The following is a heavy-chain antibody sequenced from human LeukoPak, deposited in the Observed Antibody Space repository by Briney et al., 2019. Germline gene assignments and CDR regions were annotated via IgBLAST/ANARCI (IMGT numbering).Heavy chain of an antibody. CDR2: INHSGST. CDR1: GGSFSGYY. Sequence: SETLSLTCAVYGGSFSGYYCSWIRQPPGKGLESIGEINHSGSTNYNPSLKSRVTISVDTSKNQFSLKLSSVTAADTAVYYCARGNYYDGSGYYYQAFDIWGQGTMVTVSS. J-gene: IGHJ3*02. CDR3: ARGNYYDGSGYYYQAFDI. V-gene: IGHV4-34*01. D-gene: IGHD3-22*01.